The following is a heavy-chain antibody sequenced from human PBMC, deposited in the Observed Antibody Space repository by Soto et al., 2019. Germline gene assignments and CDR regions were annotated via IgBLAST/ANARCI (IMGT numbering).Heavy chain of an antibody. CDR2: IYYSGST. Sequence: PSETLSLTCTVSGGSISSYYWSWIRQPPGKGLEWIGYIYYSGSTNYNPSLKSRVTISVDTSKNQFSLKLSSVTAADTAVYYCARDTYCGGDCYLFDYWGQGTLVTVS. CDR3: ARDTYCGGDCYLFDY. J-gene: IGHJ4*02. CDR1: GGSISSYY. V-gene: IGHV4-59*01. D-gene: IGHD2-21*02.